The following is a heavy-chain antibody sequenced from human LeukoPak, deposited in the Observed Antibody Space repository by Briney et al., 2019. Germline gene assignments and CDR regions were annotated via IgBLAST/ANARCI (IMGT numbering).Heavy chain of an antibody. CDR1: GFTFSIYW. Sequence: HPGGSLRLSCAASGFTFSIYWMSWVGQAQGKGLGWVANIKQDGSGKYYVDSVNGRFTISRDNAKNSLYLQMNNLRAEDTAIYYCARAPYSGSDWGFDPWGQGTLVTVSS. D-gene: IGHD5-12*01. CDR3: ARAPYSGSDWGFDP. CDR2: IKQDGSGK. V-gene: IGHV3-7*01. J-gene: IGHJ5*02.